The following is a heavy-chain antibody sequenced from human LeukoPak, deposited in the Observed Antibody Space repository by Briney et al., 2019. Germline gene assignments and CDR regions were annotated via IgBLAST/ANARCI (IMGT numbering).Heavy chain of an antibody. Sequence: PSETLPLTCTVSGDSLTSGSYYWSWIRQPPGRGLEWIGYVYYSGSTNYNPSLKSRVTMSVDTSKNQFSLMLISVTAADTAVYYCARGYSSSWYPSAFDIWGQGTMVTVSS. CDR3: ARGYSSSWYPSAFDI. CDR1: GDSLTSGSYY. J-gene: IGHJ3*02. D-gene: IGHD6-13*01. V-gene: IGHV4-61*01. CDR2: VYYSGST.